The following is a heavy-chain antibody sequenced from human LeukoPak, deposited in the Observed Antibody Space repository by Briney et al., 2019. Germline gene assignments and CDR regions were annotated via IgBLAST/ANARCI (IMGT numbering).Heavy chain of an antibody. D-gene: IGHD1-26*01. V-gene: IGHV3-30*18. CDR3: AKDRHSGTFDY. CDR1: GFTVSSNY. CDR2: ISYDGSNK. J-gene: IGHJ4*02. Sequence: GGSLRLSCAASGFTVSSNYMSWVRQAPGKGLEWVAVISYDGSNKYYADSVKGRFTISRDNSKNTLYLEMNSLRAEDKAVYYCAKDRHSGTFDYWGQGTLVTVSS.